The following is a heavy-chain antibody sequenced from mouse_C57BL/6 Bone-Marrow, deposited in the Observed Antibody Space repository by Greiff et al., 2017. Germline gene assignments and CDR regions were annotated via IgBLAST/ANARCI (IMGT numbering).Heavy chain of an antibody. CDR1: GYTFTDYE. CDR3: TREGVTTVVATDFDY. V-gene: IGHV1-15*01. CDR2: IDPETGGT. D-gene: IGHD1-1*01. J-gene: IGHJ2*01. Sequence: QVQLKESGAELVRPGASVTLSCKASGYTFTDYEMHWVKQTPVHGLEWIGAIDPETGGTAYNQKFKGKAILTADKSSSTAYMELRSLTSEDSAVYYCTREGVTTVVATDFDYWGQGTTLTVSS.